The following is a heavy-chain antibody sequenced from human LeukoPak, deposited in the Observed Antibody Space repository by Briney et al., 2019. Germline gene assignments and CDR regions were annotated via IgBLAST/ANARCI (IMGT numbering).Heavy chain of an antibody. D-gene: IGHD3-22*01. CDR2: IYYSGST. CDR1: GGSISSSSYY. V-gene: IGHV4-39*07. J-gene: IGHJ4*02. CDR3: ARGQIRSSAVKAPFDY. Sequence: SETLSLTCTVSGGSISSSSYYWGWIRQPPGKGLEWIGSIYYSGSTYYNPSLKSRVTISVDTSKNQFSLKLSSVTAADTAVYYCARGQIRSSAVKAPFDYWGQGTLVTVSS.